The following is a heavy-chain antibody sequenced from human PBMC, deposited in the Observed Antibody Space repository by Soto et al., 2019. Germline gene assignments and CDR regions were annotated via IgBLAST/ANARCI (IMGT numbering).Heavy chain of an antibody. CDR2: IYYSGST. D-gene: IGHD5-12*01. CDR1: GGSISSYY. V-gene: IGHV4-59*01. Sequence: SETLSLTCTVSGGSISSYYWSWIRQPPGKGLEWIGYIYYSGSTNYNPSLKSRVTISVDTSKNQFSLKLSSVTAADTAVYYCARDREGYSGYDDNDAFDIWGQGTMVTVSS. J-gene: IGHJ3*02. CDR3: ARDREGYSGYDDNDAFDI.